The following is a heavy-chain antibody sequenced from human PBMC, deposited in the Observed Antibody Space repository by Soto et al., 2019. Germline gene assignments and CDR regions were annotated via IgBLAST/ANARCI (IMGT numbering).Heavy chain of an antibody. D-gene: IGHD2-2*01. Sequence: SVKVSCKASGGTFSSYTISWVRQAPGQGLEWMGRIIPILGIANYAQKFQGRVTITADKSTSTAYMELSSLRSEDTAVYYCAREGAGIVVVPAAPTYYYGMDVWGQGTTVTVSS. J-gene: IGHJ6*02. CDR1: GGTFSSYT. CDR3: AREGAGIVVVPAAPTYYYGMDV. CDR2: IIPILGIA. V-gene: IGHV1-69*04.